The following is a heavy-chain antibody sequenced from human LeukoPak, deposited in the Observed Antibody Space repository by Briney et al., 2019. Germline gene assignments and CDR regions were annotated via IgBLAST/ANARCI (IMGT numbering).Heavy chain of an antibody. Sequence: PSETLSLTCAVYGGSFSSYYWGWIRQPPGKGLEWIGSIYYSGSTYYNPSLKSRVTISVDTSKNQFSLKLSSVTAADTAVYYRARQGEWLRFKYYYYYMDVWGKGTTVTVSS. J-gene: IGHJ6*03. CDR3: ARQGEWLRFKYYYYYMDV. D-gene: IGHD5-12*01. V-gene: IGHV4-39*01. CDR1: GGSFSSYY. CDR2: IYYSGST.